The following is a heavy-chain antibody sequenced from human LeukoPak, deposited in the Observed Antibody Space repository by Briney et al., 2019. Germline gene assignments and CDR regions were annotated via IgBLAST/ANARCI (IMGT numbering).Heavy chain of an antibody. Sequence: GGSLRLSCAASGFTFSSYGMSWVRQAPGKGLEWVSAISGSGGSTYYADSVKGRFTISRDNSKNTLYLQMNSLRAEDTAVYYCAKADYDSSGYYPSGRYFDYWGQGTLVTVSS. CDR3: AKADYDSSGYYPSGRYFDY. J-gene: IGHJ4*02. CDR1: GFTFSSYG. D-gene: IGHD3-22*01. CDR2: ISGSGGST. V-gene: IGHV3-23*01.